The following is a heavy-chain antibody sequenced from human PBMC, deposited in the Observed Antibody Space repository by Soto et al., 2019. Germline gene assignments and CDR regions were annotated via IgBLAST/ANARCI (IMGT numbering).Heavy chain of an antibody. D-gene: IGHD4-4*01. V-gene: IGHV1-18*01. CDR1: GYTFTSYG. CDR3: AGALYSNSAYDY. J-gene: IGHJ4*02. Sequence: ASVKVSCKASGYTFTSYGISWARQAPGQGLEWMGWISAYNGNTNYAQKLQGRVTMTTDTSTSTAYMELRSLRSDDTAVYYCAGALYSNSAYDYWSQGTLDTVSS. CDR2: ISAYNGNT.